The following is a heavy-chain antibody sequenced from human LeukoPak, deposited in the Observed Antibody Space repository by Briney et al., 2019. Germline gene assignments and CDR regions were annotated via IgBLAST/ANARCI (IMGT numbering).Heavy chain of an antibody. CDR2: ISSSSSTI. J-gene: IGHJ4*02. V-gene: IGHV3-48*01. CDR3: ATEISYSSGWDGDY. D-gene: IGHD6-19*01. Sequence: GRSLRLSCAASGFTFSSYSMNWVRQAPGKGLEWVSYISSSSSTIYYADSVKGRFTISRDNAKNSLYLQMNSLRAEDTAVYYCATEISYSSGWDGDYWGQGTLVTVSS. CDR1: GFTFSSYS.